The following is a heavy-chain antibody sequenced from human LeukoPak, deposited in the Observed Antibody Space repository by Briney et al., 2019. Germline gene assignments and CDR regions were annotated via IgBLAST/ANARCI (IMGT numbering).Heavy chain of an antibody. CDR2: IYSGGST. CDR3: ARSSPDDSSGYYPNHDAFDI. CDR1: GFTVSSNY. V-gene: IGHV3-66*01. Sequence: PGGSLRLSCAASGFTVSSNYMSWVRQAPGKGLEWVSVIYSGGSTYYADSVKGRFTISRDNSKNTLYLQMNSLRAEDTAVYYCARSSPDDSSGYYPNHDAFDIWGQGTMVTVSS. J-gene: IGHJ3*02. D-gene: IGHD3-22*01.